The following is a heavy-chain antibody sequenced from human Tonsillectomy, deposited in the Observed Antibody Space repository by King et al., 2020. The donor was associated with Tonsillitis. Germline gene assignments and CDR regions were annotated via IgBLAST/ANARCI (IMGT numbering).Heavy chain of an antibody. D-gene: IGHD6-19*01. CDR1: GGSFSGYY. J-gene: IGHJ4*02. CDR2: INHSGST. CDR3: ARGGDGATRAVAGRGDF. Sequence: HVQLQQWGAGLLKPSETLSLTCAVYGGSFSGYYWNWIRQPPGKGLEWIGEINHSGSTNYNPSLKSRVTISLDTSKNPFSLELSSVTAADTAVYYCARGGDGATRAVAGRGDFWGQGTLVTVSS. V-gene: IGHV4-34*01.